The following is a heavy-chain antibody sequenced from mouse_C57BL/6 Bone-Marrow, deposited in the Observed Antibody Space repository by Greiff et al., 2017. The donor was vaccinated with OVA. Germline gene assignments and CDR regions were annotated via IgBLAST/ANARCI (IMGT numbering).Heavy chain of an antibody. V-gene: IGHV1-75*01. D-gene: IGHD1-1*01. CDR1: GYTFTDYY. CDR2: IFPGSGST. CDR3: ARPITTVVATDY. J-gene: IGHJ2*01. Sequence: VQLVESGPELVKPGASVKISCKASGYTFTDYYINWVKQRPGQGLEWIGWIFPGSGSTYYNEKFKGKATLTVDKSSSTAYMLLSSLTSEDSAVYFCARPITTVVATDYWGQGTTLTVSS.